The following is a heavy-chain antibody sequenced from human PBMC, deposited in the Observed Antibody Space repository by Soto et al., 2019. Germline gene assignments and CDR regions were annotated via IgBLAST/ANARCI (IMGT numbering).Heavy chain of an antibody. J-gene: IGHJ4*02. D-gene: IGHD6-13*01. CDR3: AKDQGSSWYEIDY. V-gene: IGHV3-23*01. Sequence: GGSLRLSCAASGFTFSNYAVAWVRPAPGKGLEWVSTISGSGGSTYYADSVKGRFTISRDNSKNTLYLQMNSLRAEDTAVYYCAKDQGSSWYEIDYWGQGTLVTVSS. CDR2: ISGSGGST. CDR1: GFTFSNYA.